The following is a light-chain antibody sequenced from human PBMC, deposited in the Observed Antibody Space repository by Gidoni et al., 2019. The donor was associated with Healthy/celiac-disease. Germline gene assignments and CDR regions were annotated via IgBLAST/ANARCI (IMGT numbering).Light chain of an antibody. Sequence: DIRIPRSPSSLSASVGDRVTITCRASQSISSYLNWYQQTPGKAPRLLIYAASSLQSGVPSRFSGSGSGSDFTLTISSLRPEDFTTYYCQQSYITPLTFGQGTKLEIK. J-gene: IGKJ2*01. CDR1: QSISSY. CDR2: AAS. V-gene: IGKV1-39*01. CDR3: QQSYITPLT.